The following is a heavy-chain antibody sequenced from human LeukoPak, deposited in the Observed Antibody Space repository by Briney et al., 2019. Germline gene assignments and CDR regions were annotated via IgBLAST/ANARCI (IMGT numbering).Heavy chain of an antibody. CDR1: GYTFTSYA. CDR2: INAGNGNT. V-gene: IGHV1-3*01. D-gene: IGHD6-19*01. CDR3: AREIGAYSSGWYWFDP. J-gene: IGHJ5*02. Sequence: ASVKVSCKASGYTFTSYAMHWVRQAPGRRLEWMGWINAGNGNTKYSQKFQGRVTITRDTSASTAYMELSSLRSEDTAVYYCAREIGAYSSGWYWFDPWGQGTLVTVSS.